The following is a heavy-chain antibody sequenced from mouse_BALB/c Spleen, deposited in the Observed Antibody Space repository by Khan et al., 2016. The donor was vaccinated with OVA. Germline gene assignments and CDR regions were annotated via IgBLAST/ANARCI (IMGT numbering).Heavy chain of an antibody. V-gene: IGHV3-2*02. CDR1: GYSITSDYA. D-gene: IGHD4-1*01. CDR3: AMGRTY. Sequence: EVQLQESGPGLVKPSQSLSLTCTVTGYSITSDYAWNWIRQFPGNKLEWMGYISYSGRTSYTPSLKSLISVTRDTSNNQFFLQLNSVTTEDTATYYCAMGRTYWGQGTLVTVSA. CDR2: ISYSGRT. J-gene: IGHJ3*01.